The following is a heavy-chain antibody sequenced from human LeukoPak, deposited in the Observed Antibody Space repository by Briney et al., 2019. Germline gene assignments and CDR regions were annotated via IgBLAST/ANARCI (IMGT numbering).Heavy chain of an antibody. D-gene: IGHD1-26*01. V-gene: IGHV2-70*13. CDR3: TRTYSGSYPVHY. J-gene: IGHJ4*02. CDR1: GFSLSTSGMC. CDR2: IDWDADT. Sequence: SGPTLVNPTQTLTLTCTFSGFSLSTSGMCVSWIRQPPGKALEWLALIDWDADTYYSTSMKTRLTISKDTSKNQVVLTMTNMDPVDTATYYCTRTYSGSYPVHYWGQGTLVTVSS.